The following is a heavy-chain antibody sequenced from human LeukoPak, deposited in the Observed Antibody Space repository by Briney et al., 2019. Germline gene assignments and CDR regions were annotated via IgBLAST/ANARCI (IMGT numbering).Heavy chain of an antibody. Sequence: SETLSLTCAVYGGSFSGYYWGWIRQPPGKGLEWIGEINHSGSTNYNPSLKSRVTISVDTSKNQFSLKLSSVTAADTAVYYCARSGSSGWYGGGLAPWGQGTLVTVSS. CDR3: ARSGSSGWYGGGLAP. D-gene: IGHD6-19*01. J-gene: IGHJ5*02. CDR2: INHSGST. V-gene: IGHV4-34*01. CDR1: GGSFSGYY.